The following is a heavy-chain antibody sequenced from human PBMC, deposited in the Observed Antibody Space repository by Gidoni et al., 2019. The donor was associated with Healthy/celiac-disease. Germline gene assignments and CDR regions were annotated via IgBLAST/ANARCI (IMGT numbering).Heavy chain of an antibody. D-gene: IGHD2-15*01. J-gene: IGHJ4*02. CDR3: AREGYCSGGSCYWDFDY. CDR1: GFTFSSYW. Sequence: EVQLVESGGGLVQPGGSLRLSCAASGFTFSSYWMSWVRQAPGQGLEWVANIKQDGSEKYYVDSVKGRFTISRDNAKNSLYLQMNSLRAEDTAVYYCAREGYCSGGSCYWDFDYWGQGTLVTVSS. CDR2: IKQDGSEK. V-gene: IGHV3-7*03.